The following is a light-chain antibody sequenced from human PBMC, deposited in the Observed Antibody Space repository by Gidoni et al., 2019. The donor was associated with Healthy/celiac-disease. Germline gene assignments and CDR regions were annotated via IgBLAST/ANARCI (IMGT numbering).Light chain of an antibody. Sequence: DIQMTQSPSSLSASVGDRVTITCRASQSISSYLNWYQQKPGKAPQLLIYAASSLQSGVPSRFSGSVSGTDFTLTISSLQPEDFSTYYCQQSYSTPPKTFGQGTKVEIK. V-gene: IGKV1-39*01. CDR2: AAS. CDR3: QQSYSTPPKT. CDR1: QSISSY. J-gene: IGKJ1*01.